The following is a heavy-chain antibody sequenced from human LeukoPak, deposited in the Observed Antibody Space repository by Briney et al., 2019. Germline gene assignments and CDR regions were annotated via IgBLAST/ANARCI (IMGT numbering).Heavy chain of an antibody. V-gene: IGHV3-66*01. CDR1: GFNVSSNY. D-gene: IGHD4-11*01. CDR3: VKEVPGTTIYH. Sequence: GGSLRLSCAASGFNVSSNYMSWVRQAPGKGLEWVSVIFRGDGTYYADSVRGRFTISRDTSKNTVYLQMNYLTGEDTAVYYCVKEVPGTTIYHWGQGTLVTVSS. CDR2: IFRGDGT. J-gene: IGHJ5*02.